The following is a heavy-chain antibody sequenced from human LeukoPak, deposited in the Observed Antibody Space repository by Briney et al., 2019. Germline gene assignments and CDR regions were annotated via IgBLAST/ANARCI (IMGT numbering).Heavy chain of an antibody. CDR3: ARELMFYPGNIDS. D-gene: IGHD1-14*01. V-gene: IGHV4-30-4*01. J-gene: IGHJ5*02. CDR2: IYSGGRT. CDR1: GASISTGDDN. Sequence: PSETPSLTCTVSGASISTGDDNWSWIRQAPGRGLEWIGYIYSGGRTYYNPSLESRVSMSLDTSKNQFSLKVNFVSAADTAVYYCARELMFYPGNIDSWGQGTLVTVSS.